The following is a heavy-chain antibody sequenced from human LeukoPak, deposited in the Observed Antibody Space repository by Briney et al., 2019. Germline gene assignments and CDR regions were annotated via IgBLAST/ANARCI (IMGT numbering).Heavy chain of an antibody. D-gene: IGHD4-23*01. Sequence: SGTLSLTCAVSGGSISNSDWWTWVRQPPGKGLEWIWEIYHSGSTNYNPSLKSRVTISVDKSKNQFSLKVSSVTAADTAVYYCARNGGNSDFDFWGQGTLVTVSS. CDR3: ARNGGNSDFDF. V-gene: IGHV4-4*02. CDR2: IYHSGST. CDR1: GGSISNSDW. J-gene: IGHJ4*02.